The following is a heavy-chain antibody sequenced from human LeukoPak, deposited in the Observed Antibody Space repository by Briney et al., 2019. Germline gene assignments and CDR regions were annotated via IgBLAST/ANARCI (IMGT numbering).Heavy chain of an antibody. CDR2: IYYSGST. D-gene: IGHD6-25*01. J-gene: IGHJ3*02. CDR1: GGSIGSYY. CDR3: ARDLGIAAGGAFDI. V-gene: IGHV4-59*01. Sequence: SETLSLTCTVSGGSIGSYYWSWIRQPPGKGLEWIGYIYYSGSTNYNPSLKSRVTISVDTSKNQFSLKLSSVTAADTAVYYCARDLGIAAGGAFDIWGQGTMVTVSS.